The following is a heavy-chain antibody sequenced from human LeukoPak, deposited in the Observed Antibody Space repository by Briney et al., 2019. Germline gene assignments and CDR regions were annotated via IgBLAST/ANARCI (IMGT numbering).Heavy chain of an antibody. V-gene: IGHV3-66*02. CDR2: IYSGGST. J-gene: IGHJ6*02. D-gene: IGHD5-24*01. Sequence: GGSLRLSCAASGSTFSSNYMSWVRQAPGKGLEWVSVIYSGGSTYYADSVKGRFTISRDNSKNTLYLQMNSLRAEDTAVYYCARDTRDVGYGMDVWGQGTTVTVSS. CDR3: ARDTRDVGYGMDV. CDR1: GSTFSSNY.